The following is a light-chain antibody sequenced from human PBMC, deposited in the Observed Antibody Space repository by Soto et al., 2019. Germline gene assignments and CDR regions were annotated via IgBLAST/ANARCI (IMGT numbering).Light chain of an antibody. CDR3: HHYDSYSWT. V-gene: IGKV1-5*03. CDR2: TAS. Sequence: DIQMTQSPSTLSGSVGDRVAITCRASQTISSWLAWYQQKPGKAPKLLIYTASTLKSGVPSRFSGSGSGTEFTLTISSLQPDDFATYYCHHYDSYSWTFGQGTKVDIK. J-gene: IGKJ1*01. CDR1: QTISSW.